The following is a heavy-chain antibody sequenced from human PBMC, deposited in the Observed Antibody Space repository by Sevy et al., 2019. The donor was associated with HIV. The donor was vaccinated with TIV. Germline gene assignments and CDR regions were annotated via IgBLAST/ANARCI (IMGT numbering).Heavy chain of an antibody. D-gene: IGHD6-19*01. CDR2: ISYDGSNK. CDR3: AKDPLPHSSGVDY. CDR1: GFTFSNYG. V-gene: IGHV3-30*18. Sequence: GGSLRLSCAASGFTFSNYGMHWVRQAPGKGLEWVAVISYDGSNKYYADSVKGGFTISRDNSKNTLYMQMNSLRAEDTAVYYCAKDPLPHSSGVDYWGQGTLVTVSS. J-gene: IGHJ4*02.